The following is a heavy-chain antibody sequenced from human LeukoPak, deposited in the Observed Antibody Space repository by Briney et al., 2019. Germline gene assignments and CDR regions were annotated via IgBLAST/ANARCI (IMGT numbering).Heavy chain of an antibody. Sequence: PGGSLRLSCAASGFTFSSYSMNWVRQAPGKGLEWVSSISSSSSYIYYADSVKGRFTISRDNAKNSLYLQMNSLRAEDTAVYYCARDGRYSGSYFGVFDYWGQGTLVTVFS. J-gene: IGHJ4*02. CDR1: GFTFSSYS. CDR2: ISSSSSYI. CDR3: ARDGRYSGSYFGVFDY. D-gene: IGHD1-26*01. V-gene: IGHV3-21*01.